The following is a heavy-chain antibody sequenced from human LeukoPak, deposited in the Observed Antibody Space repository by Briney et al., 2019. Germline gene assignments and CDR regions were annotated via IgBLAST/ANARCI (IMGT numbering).Heavy chain of an antibody. CDR1: GGSISGYY. D-gene: IGHD2-2*03. CDR3: ATWSGYCSSTSCYGFDY. J-gene: IGHJ4*02. Sequence: SETLSLPCTVSGGSISGYYWSWIRQPPGKGLEWIGYIYYSGSTNYNPSLKSRVTISVDTSKNQFSLKLSSVTAADTAVYYCATWSGYCSSTSCYGFDYWGQGTLVIVSS. V-gene: IGHV4-59*08. CDR2: IYYSGST.